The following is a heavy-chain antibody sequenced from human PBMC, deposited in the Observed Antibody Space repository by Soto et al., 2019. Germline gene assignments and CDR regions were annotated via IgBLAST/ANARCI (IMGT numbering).Heavy chain of an antibody. D-gene: IGHD2-2*01. CDR2: IIPIFGTA. CDR1: GGTFSSYA. Sequence: QVQLVQSGAEVKKPGSSVKVSCKASGGTFSSYAISWVRQAPGQGLEWMGGIIPIFGTANYAQKFQGRVTITADESTSTAYMELSRLRSEDTAVYYCARSRLRGCESQLLCWFDPWGQGTLVTVSS. J-gene: IGHJ5*02. V-gene: IGHV1-69*12. CDR3: ARSRLRGCESQLLCWFDP.